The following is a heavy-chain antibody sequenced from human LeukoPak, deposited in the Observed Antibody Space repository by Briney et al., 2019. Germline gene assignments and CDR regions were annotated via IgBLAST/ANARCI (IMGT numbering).Heavy chain of an antibody. CDR3: AKDRVPRAAATKSYFDY. CDR1: GFTFDDYA. J-gene: IGHJ4*02. D-gene: IGHD6-13*01. Sequence: GGSLRLSCAASGFTFDDYAMHWVRQAPGKGLEWVSGISWNSGSIGYADSVKGRFTISRDNAKNSLYLQMNSLRAEDTAVYYCAKDRVPRAAATKSYFDYWGQGTLVTVSS. V-gene: IGHV3-9*01. CDR2: ISWNSGSI.